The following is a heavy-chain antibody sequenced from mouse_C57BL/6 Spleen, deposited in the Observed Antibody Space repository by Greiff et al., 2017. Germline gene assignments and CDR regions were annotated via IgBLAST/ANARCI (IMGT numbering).Heavy chain of an antibody. CDR1: GYAFSSSW. D-gene: IGHD1-1*01. CDR3: ARWDYYGSSYYWYFDV. V-gene: IGHV1-82*01. J-gene: IGHJ1*03. CDR2: IYPGDGDT. Sequence: QVQLQQSGPELVKPGASVKISCKASGYAFSSSWMNWVKQRPGKGLAWIGRIYPGDGDTNYNGKFKGKATLTADNSSSTAYMQLSSRTSEDSAVYFCARWDYYGSSYYWYFDVWGTGTTVTVSS.